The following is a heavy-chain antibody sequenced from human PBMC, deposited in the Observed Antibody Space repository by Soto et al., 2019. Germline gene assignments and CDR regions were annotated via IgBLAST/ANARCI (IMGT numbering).Heavy chain of an antibody. CDR3: ARHHDS. J-gene: IGHJ4*02. CDR1: GGSISSYY. V-gene: IGHV4-59*08. Sequence: PSETLSLTCTVSGGSISSYYWSWIRQPPGKALEWIGHTYHSGNPYYNPSLKSRVIISVDRSKNQFSLKLSSVTAADTAVYYCARHHDSWGQGTLVTVSS. CDR2: TYHSGNP.